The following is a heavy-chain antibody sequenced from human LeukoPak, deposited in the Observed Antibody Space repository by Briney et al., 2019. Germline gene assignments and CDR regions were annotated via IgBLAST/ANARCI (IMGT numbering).Heavy chain of an antibody. Sequence: GGSLRLSCAASGFTISDYSMHWVRQAPGEGLVWVSHISRDGSSTRYADSVKGRFTISRDNAKNTLYLQMNWLRAEDTAIYYCSGYSDYDDCWGQGTLVTVSS. CDR1: GFTISDYS. CDR3: SGYSDYDDC. D-gene: IGHD5-12*01. CDR2: ISRDGSST. J-gene: IGHJ4*02. V-gene: IGHV3-74*01.